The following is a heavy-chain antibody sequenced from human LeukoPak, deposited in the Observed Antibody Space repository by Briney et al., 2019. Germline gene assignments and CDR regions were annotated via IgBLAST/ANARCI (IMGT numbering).Heavy chain of an antibody. CDR2: ISSSSSYI. CDR3: AKEGKTRNWNYYQAKSVY. V-gene: IGHV3-21*04. CDR1: GFTFSTYS. Sequence: GGSLRLSCEVSGFTFSTYSMNWARQAPGKGLEWVSSISSSSSYIYYADSVKGRFTISRDNSKNTLSLQMNSLRAEDTAVYYCAKEGKTRNWNYYQAKSVYWGQGTLVTVSS. J-gene: IGHJ4*02. D-gene: IGHD1-7*01.